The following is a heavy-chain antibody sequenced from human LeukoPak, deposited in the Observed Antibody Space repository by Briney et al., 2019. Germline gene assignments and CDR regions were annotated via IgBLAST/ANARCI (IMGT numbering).Heavy chain of an antibody. D-gene: IGHD3-10*01. Sequence: SVKVSCKASGYTFSGDYMHWVRQAPGQGLEWMGWINPNSGGTNYAQKFQGRVTMTRDTSISTAYMELSRLRSDDTAVYYCARDESGSGSYYNAYWGQGTLVTVSS. CDR3: ARDESGSGSYYNAY. CDR1: GYTFSGDY. CDR2: INPNSGGT. J-gene: IGHJ4*02. V-gene: IGHV1-2*02.